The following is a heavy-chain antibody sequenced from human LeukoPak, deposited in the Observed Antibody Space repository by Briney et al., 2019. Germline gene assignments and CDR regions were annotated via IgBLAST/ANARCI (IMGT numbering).Heavy chain of an antibody. CDR3: AKAPRGYSGYGQI. CDR2: ISGSGGST. J-gene: IGHJ4*02. Sequence: PGGSLRLSCAASGFTFSSYAMGWVRQAPGKGLEWVSAISGSGGSTYYADSVKGRFTIFRDNSKNTLYLQMNSLRAEDTAVYYCAKAPRGYSGYGQIWGQGTLVTVSS. V-gene: IGHV3-23*01. CDR1: GFTFSSYA. D-gene: IGHD5-12*01.